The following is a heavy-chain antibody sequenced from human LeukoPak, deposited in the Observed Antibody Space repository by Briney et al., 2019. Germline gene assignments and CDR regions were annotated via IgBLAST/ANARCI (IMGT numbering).Heavy chain of an antibody. V-gene: IGHV4-39*01. D-gene: IGHD3-9*01. CDR3: ARSHYDILTGYQKPGNGVDY. J-gene: IGHJ4*02. Sequence: KPSETLSLTCTVSGGSISSSSYYWGWNRQPPGKGLEWIGSIYYSGSTYYNPSLKSRVTISVDTSKNQFSLKLSSVTAADTAVYYCARSHYDILTGYQKPGNGVDYWGQGTLVTVSS. CDR1: GGSISSSSYY. CDR2: IYYSGST.